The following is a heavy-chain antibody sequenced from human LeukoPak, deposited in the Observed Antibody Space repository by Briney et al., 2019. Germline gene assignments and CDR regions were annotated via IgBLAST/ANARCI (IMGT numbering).Heavy chain of an antibody. CDR3: ASLNYYGSGSYYYYMDV. D-gene: IGHD3-10*01. J-gene: IGHJ6*03. CDR2: ISAYNGNT. Sequence: ASVKVSCKASGYTFTSYGISWVRQAPEQGLEWMGWISAYNGNTNYAQKLQGRVTMTTDTSTSTAYMELRSLRSDDTAVYYCASLNYYGSGSYYYYMDVWGKGTTVTVSS. CDR1: GYTFTSYG. V-gene: IGHV1-18*01.